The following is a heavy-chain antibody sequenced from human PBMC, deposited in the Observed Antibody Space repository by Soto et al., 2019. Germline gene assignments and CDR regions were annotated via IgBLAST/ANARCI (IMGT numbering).Heavy chain of an antibody. J-gene: IGHJ6*02. Sequence: PGGSLRLSCAASGFTFSSYSMNWVRQAPGKGLEWVSSISSSSSYIYYADSVKGRFTISRDNAKNSLYLQMNSLRAEDTAVYYCARGGIAVAGTNYYYGMDVWGQGTTVTVSS. CDR2: ISSSSSYI. CDR3: ARGGIAVAGTNYYYGMDV. V-gene: IGHV3-21*01. D-gene: IGHD6-19*01. CDR1: GFTFSSYS.